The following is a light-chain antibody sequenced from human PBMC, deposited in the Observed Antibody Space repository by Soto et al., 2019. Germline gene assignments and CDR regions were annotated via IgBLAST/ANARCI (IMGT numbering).Light chain of an antibody. J-gene: IGLJ1*01. CDR1: SSDVGGYNY. CDR2: EVS. V-gene: IGLV2-14*01. Sequence: QSALTQPASVSGSPGQSITISCTGTSSDVGGYNYVSWYQQHPGKAPKLMIYEVSNRPSGLFSRFSGSKSGNTASLTISGLQAEDEADYYCSSYAGTYTYVFGTGTKLTVL. CDR3: SSYAGTYTYV.